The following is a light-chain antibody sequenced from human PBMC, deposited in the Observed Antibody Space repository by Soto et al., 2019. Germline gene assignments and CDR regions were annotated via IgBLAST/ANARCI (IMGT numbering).Light chain of an antibody. J-gene: IGKJ1*01. V-gene: IGKV3-20*01. Sequence: EIVLTQSPGTLSLSPGERATLSCRASQSVGSNYLAWYQQKPGQPPRPLIHGASRRAAGIPDRFSGSGSGTDFTLTISSLQSEDFAVYYCQQYNNWPWTFGQGTKVDIK. CDR2: GAS. CDR3: QQYNNWPWT. CDR1: QSVGSNY.